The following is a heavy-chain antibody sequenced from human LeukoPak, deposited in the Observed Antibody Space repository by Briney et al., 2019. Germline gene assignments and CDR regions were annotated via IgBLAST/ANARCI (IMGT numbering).Heavy chain of an antibody. CDR3: ARGWKGYSYENWFDP. CDR1: GGTFSSYA. V-gene: IGHV1-69*05. CDR2: IIPIFGTA. J-gene: IGHJ5*02. Sequence: ASVKVSCKASGGTFSSYAISWVRQAPGQGLEWVRGIIPIFGTANYAQKFQGRVTITTDESTSTAYMELSSLRSEDTAVYYCARGWKGYSYENWFDPWGQGTLVIVSS. D-gene: IGHD5-18*01.